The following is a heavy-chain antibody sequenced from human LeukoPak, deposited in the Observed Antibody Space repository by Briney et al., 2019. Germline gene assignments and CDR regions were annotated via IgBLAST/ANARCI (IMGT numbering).Heavy chain of an antibody. CDR2: ITPDAGRT. D-gene: IGHD3-9*01. Sequence: GGSLRLSCAASGFTFATYGMNWVRQAPGKGLEWVSGITPDAGRTYYAGSVKGRFTIYRDNSKNTVYLQMNSLGVEDTAVYYCARDGGYFDRLAYFFDYWGQGALVPVSS. J-gene: IGHJ4*02. CDR1: GFTFATYG. V-gene: IGHV3-23*01. CDR3: ARDGGYFDRLAYFFDY.